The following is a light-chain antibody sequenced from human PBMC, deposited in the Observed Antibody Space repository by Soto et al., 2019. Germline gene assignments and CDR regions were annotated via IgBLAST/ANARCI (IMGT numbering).Light chain of an antibody. CDR1: ENIRDF. Sequence: DIQMTQSPSSLSASVGDRVTISCRASENIRDFLNWYQQKPGRAPKHLMFEASTLQSGVPSRFSGGGSGTDFTLTISSLQPEDFATYFCQQSYGTPPTFGQGTKLEIK. V-gene: IGKV1-39*01. CDR3: QQSYGTPPT. J-gene: IGKJ2*01. CDR2: EAS.